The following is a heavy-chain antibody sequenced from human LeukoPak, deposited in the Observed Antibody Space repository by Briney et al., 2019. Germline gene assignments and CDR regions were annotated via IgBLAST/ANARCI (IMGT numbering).Heavy chain of an antibody. J-gene: IGHJ4*02. CDR3: ARLPHVLRFFDY. CDR1: GESHSRFY. CDR2: INHSGSP. V-gene: IGHV4-34*01. Sequence: PSETLSLTCAVSGESHSRFYWSWIRQSPGRGLEWIGEINHSGSPNYNPSLKSRVTISLDTSKNQFSLKLSSVTAADTAVYYCARLPHVLRFFDYWGQGTLVTVSS. D-gene: IGHD3-3*01.